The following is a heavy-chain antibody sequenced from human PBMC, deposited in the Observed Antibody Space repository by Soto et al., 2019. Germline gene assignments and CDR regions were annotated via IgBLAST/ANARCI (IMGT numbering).Heavy chain of an antibody. Sequence: EVQLVESGGGLVQPGGSLRLSCAASGFRVTSSWMSWVRQAPGKGLEWVAHINQNGGQKSYVDSAKGRFTISRDNAMASPYRQMAPLLAEDTPVSSCGTWADTTAEDTAHHWHQDTLV. CDR1: GFRVTSSW. D-gene: IGHD1-1*01. CDR2: INQNGGQK. CDR3: GTWADTTAEDTAHH. V-gene: IGHV3-7*03. J-gene: IGHJ1*01.